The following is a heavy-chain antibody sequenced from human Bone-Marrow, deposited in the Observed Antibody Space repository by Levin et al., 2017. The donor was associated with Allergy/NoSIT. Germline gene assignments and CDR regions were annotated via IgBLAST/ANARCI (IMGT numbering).Heavy chain of an antibody. J-gene: IGHJ4*02. CDR1: GFSFKFSSSG. V-gene: IGHV3-33*08. Sequence: GGSLRLSCEASGFSFKFSSSGVHWVRQAPGKGLEWVAVEWYDGSDKYYAGSVKGRFTVSRDGSKSTVSLEMNSLRVEDTAVYYCARAIPGATYYFDLWGQGTLVTV. D-gene: IGHD1-26*01. CDR2: EWYDGSDK. CDR3: ARAIPGATYYFDL.